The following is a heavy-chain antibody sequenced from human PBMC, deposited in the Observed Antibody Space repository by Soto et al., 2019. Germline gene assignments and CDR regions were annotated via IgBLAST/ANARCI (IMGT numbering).Heavy chain of an antibody. V-gene: IGHV4-34*01. CDR2: INHSGST. CDR3: ARARVGKWFGSHPGYYYYYGMDV. Sequence: SETLSLTCAVYGGSFSGYYWSWIRQPPGKGLEWIGEINHSGSTNYNPSLKSRVTISVDTSKNQFSLKLSSVTAADTAVYYCARARVGKWFGSHPGYYYYYGMDVWGQGTTVTVSS. D-gene: IGHD3-10*01. CDR1: GGSFSGYY. J-gene: IGHJ6*02.